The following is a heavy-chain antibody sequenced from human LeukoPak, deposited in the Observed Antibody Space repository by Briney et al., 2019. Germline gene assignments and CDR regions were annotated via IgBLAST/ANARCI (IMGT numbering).Heavy chain of an antibody. V-gene: IGHV4-59*08. J-gene: IGHJ3*02. CDR2: IYYSGST. D-gene: IGHD3-16*02. CDR1: GGSISSYY. CDR3: ATTIDDYVWGSYRLDAFDI. Sequence: PSETLSLTCTVSGGSISSYYWSWIRQPPGKGLEWIGYIYYSGSTNYNPSLKSRVTISVDTSKNQFSLKLSSVTAADTAVYYCATTIDDYVWGSYRLDAFDIWGQGTMVTVSS.